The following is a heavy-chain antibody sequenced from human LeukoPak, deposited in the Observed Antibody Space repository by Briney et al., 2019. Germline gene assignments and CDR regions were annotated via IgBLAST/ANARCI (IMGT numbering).Heavy chain of an antibody. Sequence: PSETLSLTCTVSGGSISSYYWSWIRQPAGKGLEWIGRIYTSGSTNYNPSLKSRVTISVDTSKNQFSLKLSSVTAADTAVYYCARGLPYYDFWSGYSPNWFDPWGQGTLVTVSS. J-gene: IGHJ5*02. D-gene: IGHD3-3*01. V-gene: IGHV4-4*07. CDR2: IYTSGST. CDR1: GGSISSYY. CDR3: ARGLPYYDFWSGYSPNWFDP.